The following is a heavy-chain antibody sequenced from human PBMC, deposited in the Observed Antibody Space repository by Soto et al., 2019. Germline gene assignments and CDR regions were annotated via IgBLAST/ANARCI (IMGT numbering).Heavy chain of an antibody. CDR1: GFTFSSYG. CDR3: AKPPGDYDSSGLDSFFDY. Sequence: QVQLVESGGGVVQPGRSLRLSCAASGFTFSSYGMHWVRQAPGKGLEWVAVISYDGRNKYYADSVKGRFTISRDNSKNTLFLQMKSLRAEDTAVYYCAKPPGDYDSSGLDSFFDYWGQGTLVTVSS. J-gene: IGHJ4*02. D-gene: IGHD3-22*01. CDR2: ISYDGRNK. V-gene: IGHV3-30*18.